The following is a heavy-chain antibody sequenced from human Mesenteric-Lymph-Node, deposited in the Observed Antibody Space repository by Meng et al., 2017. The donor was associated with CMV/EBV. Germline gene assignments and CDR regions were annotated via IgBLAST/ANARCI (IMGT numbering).Heavy chain of an antibody. CDR2: ISSSSSTI. V-gene: IGHV3-48*04. J-gene: IGHJ6*02. Sequence: GESLKISCAASGFTFSSYSMNWVRQAPGKGLEWVSYISSSSSTIYYADSVKGRFTISRDNAKNSLYLQMNSLRAEDTAVYYCAKDLAGRFLAPTYGMDVWGQGTTVTVSS. CDR1: GFTFSSYS. D-gene: IGHD3-3*01. CDR3: AKDLAGRFLAPTYGMDV.